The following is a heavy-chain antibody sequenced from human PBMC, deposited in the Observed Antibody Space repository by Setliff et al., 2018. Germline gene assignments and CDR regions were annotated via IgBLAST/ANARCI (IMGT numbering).Heavy chain of an antibody. Sequence: SETLSLTCTVSGGSITSGRYYWGWIRQPPGQGLEWIASIHYSENTYYNPSLKTRVTISVDTSKNQFSLKVNSVTAADTAVYFCARGPRFDYESPTYRRRFDPWGQGTAVTVSS. CDR1: GGSITSGRYY. CDR3: ARGPRFDYESPTYRRRFDP. CDR2: IHYSENT. J-gene: IGHJ5*02. D-gene: IGHD3-22*01. V-gene: IGHV4-39*01.